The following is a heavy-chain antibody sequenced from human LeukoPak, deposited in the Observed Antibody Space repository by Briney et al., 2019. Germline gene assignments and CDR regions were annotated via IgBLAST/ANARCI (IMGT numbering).Heavy chain of an antibody. J-gene: IGHJ4*02. CDR1: GFTFSTYG. V-gene: IGHV3-30*03. Sequence: GGSLRLSCAASGFTFSTYGMHWVRQAPGKGLEWVAVISYDGSNKYYADSVKGRFTISRDNSKNTLYLQMNSLRAEDTAVYYCTSDSSAYYFGYWGQGTLVTVSS. CDR3: TSDSSAYYFGY. CDR2: ISYDGSNK. D-gene: IGHD3-22*01.